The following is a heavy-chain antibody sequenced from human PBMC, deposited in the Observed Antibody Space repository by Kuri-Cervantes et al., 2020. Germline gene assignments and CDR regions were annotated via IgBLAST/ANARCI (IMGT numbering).Heavy chain of an antibody. V-gene: IGHV4-34*01. CDR1: GGSFSDYY. D-gene: IGHD5-18*01. CDR3: ARHLPYSYVDY. Sequence: SETLSLTCAVYGGSFSDYYWNWIRQPPGKGLKWIGEINHSGSANYNPSLKSRVTISVDTSKTQFSLKLSSVTAADAAVYYCARHLPYSYVDYWGQGTLVTVSS. CDR2: INHSGSA. J-gene: IGHJ4*02.